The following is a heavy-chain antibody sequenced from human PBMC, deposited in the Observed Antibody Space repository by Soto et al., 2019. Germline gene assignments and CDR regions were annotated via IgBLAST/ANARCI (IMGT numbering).Heavy chain of an antibody. Sequence: PGGSLRLSCAASGLIFSNLWMTWFRQAPGKGLEWVANIALDSTTRVYVDSVKGRFTISRDNARNSLYLQMSSLRVEDTAVYYCATIKPGGYDYFDYWGQGTQVTVSS. D-gene: IGHD2-8*02. CDR3: ATIKPGGYDYFDY. CDR2: IALDSTTR. V-gene: IGHV3-7*01. CDR1: GLIFSNLW. J-gene: IGHJ4*02.